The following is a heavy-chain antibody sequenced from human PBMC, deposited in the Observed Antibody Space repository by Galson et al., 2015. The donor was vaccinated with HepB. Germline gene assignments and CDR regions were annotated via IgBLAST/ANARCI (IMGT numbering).Heavy chain of an antibody. V-gene: IGHV3-15*01. J-gene: IGHJ4*02. CDR1: GFTFSNAW. D-gene: IGHD2-21*01. CDR2: IKSKTDGGTT. CDR3: TTGFILWSGSSSD. Sequence: SLRLSCAASGFTFSNAWMSWVRQAPGKGLEWVGRIKSKTDGGTTDYAAPVKGRFTISRDDSKNTLYLQMNSLKTEDTAVYYCTTGFILWSGSSSDWGQGTLVTVSS.